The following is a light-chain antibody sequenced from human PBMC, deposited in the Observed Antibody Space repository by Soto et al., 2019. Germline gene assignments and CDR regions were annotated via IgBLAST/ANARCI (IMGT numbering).Light chain of an antibody. Sequence: AIQLTQSPSSLSASVGDRVTITCRASQGISSALAWYQQKPGKAPKLLIYDASSLESGVPSRFSGSGSGTDFTLTISSLQPADFPNYSCPQFNNYPNEITFGQGTRLEI. V-gene: IGKV1D-13*01. CDR2: DAS. J-gene: IGKJ5*01. CDR3: PQFNNYPNEIT. CDR1: QGISSA.